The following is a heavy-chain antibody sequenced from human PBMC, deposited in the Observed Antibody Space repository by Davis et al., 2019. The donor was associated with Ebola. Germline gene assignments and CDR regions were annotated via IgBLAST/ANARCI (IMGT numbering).Heavy chain of an antibody. V-gene: IGHV3-49*04. CDR3: SRDLKQPPPSYYNGMDV. CDR1: GFTSGDYA. J-gene: IGHJ6*02. Sequence: PGGSLRPSCRVSGFTSGDYAINWVRQAPGKGLEWVGFIRSKDNGGKPAYAASVKGRFTISRDDSKSIAYLQMDSLKTEDTAVYYCSRDLKQPPPSYYNGMDVWGQGTTVTVSS. CDR2: IRSKDNGGKP.